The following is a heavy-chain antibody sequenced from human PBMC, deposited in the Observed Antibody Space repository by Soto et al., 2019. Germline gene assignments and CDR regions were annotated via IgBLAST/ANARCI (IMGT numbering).Heavy chain of an antibody. Sequence: SETLSLTCTVSGGSVSSGSYYWSWIRQPPGKGLEWIGYIYYSGSTNYNPSLKSRVTISVDTSKNQFSLKLNSVTAADTAVYYCARRGSGSYSDYWGQGTLVTVS. V-gene: IGHV4-61*01. D-gene: IGHD3-10*01. J-gene: IGHJ4*02. CDR1: GGSVSSGSYY. CDR3: ARRGSGSYSDY. CDR2: IYYSGST.